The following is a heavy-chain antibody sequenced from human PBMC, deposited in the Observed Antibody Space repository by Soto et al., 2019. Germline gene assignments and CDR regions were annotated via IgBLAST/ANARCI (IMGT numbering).Heavy chain of an antibody. CDR2: INWNGGST. D-gene: IGHD1-26*01. Sequence: GGSLRLSCAASGFTFDDYGMSWVRQAPGKGLEWVSGINWNGGSTGYADSVKGRFTISRDNAKNSLYLQMNSLRAEDTALYHCARLGLRPKGWEYYYYYYMDVWGKGTTVTVSS. J-gene: IGHJ6*03. CDR3: ARLGLRPKGWEYYYYYYMDV. V-gene: IGHV3-20*01. CDR1: GFTFDDYG.